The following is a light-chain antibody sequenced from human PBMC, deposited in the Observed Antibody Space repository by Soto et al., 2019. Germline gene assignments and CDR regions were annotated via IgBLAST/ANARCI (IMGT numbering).Light chain of an antibody. Sequence: IQMTQSPSTLSGSVGYRVAITCRASQTIISWLAWYQQKPGKAPKLLIYKASTLKSGVPSRFSGSGSGTEFTPTISSLQPDDFATYYCQHYNSYSEAFGQGTKVDIK. CDR3: QHYNSYSEA. CDR1: QTIISW. V-gene: IGKV1-5*03. J-gene: IGKJ1*01. CDR2: KAS.